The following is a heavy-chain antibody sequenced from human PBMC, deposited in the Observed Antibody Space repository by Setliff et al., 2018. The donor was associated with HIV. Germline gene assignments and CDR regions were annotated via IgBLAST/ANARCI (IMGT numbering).Heavy chain of an antibody. CDR2: IIPIFGTP. Sequence: ASVKVSCKPSGGTFSTYTIAWVRQAPGQGLEWMGRIIPIFGTPNYAQKFQGRVTITADKSTSTVYLDLRSLTSEDTAMYYCARSVWAVVVPTDPAVDAFAIWGQGTMVTVS. J-gene: IGHJ3*02. CDR1: GGTFSTYT. V-gene: IGHV1-69*08. D-gene: IGHD2-2*01. CDR3: ARSVWAVVVPTDPAVDAFAI.